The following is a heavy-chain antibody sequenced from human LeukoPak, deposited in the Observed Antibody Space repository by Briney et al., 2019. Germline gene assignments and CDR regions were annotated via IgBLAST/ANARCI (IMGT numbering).Heavy chain of an antibody. CDR2: ISYDGSNK. Sequence: PGGSLRLSCAASGFTFSSYGMHWVRQAPGKGLEWVAVISYDGSNKYYADSVKGRFTISRDNSKNTLYLQMNSLRAEDTAVYYCAKDGSYSSVTYYFDYWGQGTLVTVSS. CDR1: GFTFSSYG. J-gene: IGHJ4*02. D-gene: IGHD6-19*01. CDR3: AKDGSYSSVTYYFDY. V-gene: IGHV3-30*18.